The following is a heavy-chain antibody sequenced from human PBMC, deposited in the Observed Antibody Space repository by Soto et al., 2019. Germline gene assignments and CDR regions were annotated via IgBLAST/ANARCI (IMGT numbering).Heavy chain of an antibody. CDR2: IDTYGSAT. CDR3: VRVLKTIGWDNDVFDI. CDR1: GFRLSVYG. Sequence: GGSLRLSCAASGFRLSVYGMHWVRQAPGKGLIWVSRIDTYGSATKYADSVEGRFSISKDSAENTLYLQVNNLRADATAFYFCVRVLKTIGWDNDVFDIWGQGPMVPVPS. V-gene: IGHV3-74*01. D-gene: IGHD6-19*01. J-gene: IGHJ3*02.